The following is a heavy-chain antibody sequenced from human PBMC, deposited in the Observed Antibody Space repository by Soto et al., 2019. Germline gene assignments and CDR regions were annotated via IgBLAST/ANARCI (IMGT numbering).Heavy chain of an antibody. J-gene: IGHJ4*02. Sequence: QVQLVGSGGGVVQPGRSLRLSCAASGFAFNSYGIHWVRQAPGKGLGWVAVISYDGNNKYYADSVKGRFTVSRDNSKNTLSLQMNSLRVEDTAVYYCAKDMNYGGNSWAFDFWSQGTLVTVSS. CDR3: AKDMNYGGNSWAFDF. CDR2: ISYDGNNK. V-gene: IGHV3-30*18. D-gene: IGHD4-17*01. CDR1: GFAFNSYG.